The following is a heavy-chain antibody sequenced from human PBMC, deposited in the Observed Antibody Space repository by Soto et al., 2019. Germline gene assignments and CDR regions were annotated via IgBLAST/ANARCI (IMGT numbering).Heavy chain of an antibody. CDR3: ARSGSYRYYFDY. V-gene: IGHV4-39*01. J-gene: IGHJ4*02. CDR2: IYYSGST. CDR1: GGSISSSSYY. D-gene: IGHD1-26*01. Sequence: SETLSLTCTVSGGSISSSSYYWGWIRQPPGKGLEWIGSIYYSGSTYYNPSLKSRVTISVDTSKNQFSLKLSSVTAADTAVYYCARSGSYRYYFDYWGQGTLVTVSS.